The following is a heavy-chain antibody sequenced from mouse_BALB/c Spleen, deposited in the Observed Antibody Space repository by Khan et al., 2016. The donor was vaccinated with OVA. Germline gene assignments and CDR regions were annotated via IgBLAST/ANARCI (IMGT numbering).Heavy chain of an antibody. CDR1: GYTFTDYG. V-gene: IGHV9-1*02. J-gene: IGHJ2*01. Sequence: QIQLVQSGPELRKPGETVRISCKASGYTFTDYGMNWVKQAPGKGLKWMGWINPYTGEPTYADEFKGRCAFSLETSASTAHFQINNHNNEDVASYFCAGCRGNFPLDLWGQGTTLTVSS. CDR2: INPYTGEP. D-gene: IGHD2-1*01. CDR3: AGCRGNFPLDL.